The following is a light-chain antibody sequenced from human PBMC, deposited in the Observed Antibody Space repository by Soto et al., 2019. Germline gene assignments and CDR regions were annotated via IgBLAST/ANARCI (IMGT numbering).Light chain of an antibody. CDR3: SSYAGGSSMV. CDR1: TSNVGTYKF. CDR2: EGS. J-gene: IGLJ3*02. V-gene: IGLV2-23*01. Sequence: QSVLTQPASVSGSPGQSITISCTGTTSNVGTYKFVSWYQYHPGKAPKLIIYEGSKRPPGVSSRFSGSKSGNTASLTISGLQADDDGDYYCSSYAGGSSMVFGGGTKLTVL.